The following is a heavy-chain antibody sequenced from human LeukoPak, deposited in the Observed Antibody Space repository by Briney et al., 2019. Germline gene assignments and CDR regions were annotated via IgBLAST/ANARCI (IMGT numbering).Heavy chain of an antibody. V-gene: IGHV4-4*02. CDR1: GGSISSSSSIC. D-gene: IGHD4-23*01. Sequence: ASETLSLTCAVSGGSISSSSSICWTWVRQPPGEGLEWIGGIYHNGATNYNPSLKSRVTMLLDKSKNQFFLKLSSVTAADTAVYYCARNGGNSDYDYWGQGTLVTVSA. J-gene: IGHJ4*02. CDR3: ARNGGNSDYDY. CDR2: IYHNGAT.